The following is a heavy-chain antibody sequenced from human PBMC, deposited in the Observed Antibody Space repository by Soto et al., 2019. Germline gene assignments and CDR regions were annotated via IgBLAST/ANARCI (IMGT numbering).Heavy chain of an antibody. Sequence: GGSMRLSCAAYGFPFSSYGMHWVRPAPGKGMDWVAVIWYDGSNKDYADSVKGRFTISRDNSKHTMYLQMNNLRADDTAVYGCASSINWGQGTLVTVSS. V-gene: IGHV3-33*01. CDR2: IWYDGSNK. CDR1: GFPFSSYG. J-gene: IGHJ4*02. CDR3: ASSIN.